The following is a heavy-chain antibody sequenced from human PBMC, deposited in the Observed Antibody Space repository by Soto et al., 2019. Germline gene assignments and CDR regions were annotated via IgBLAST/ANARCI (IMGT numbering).Heavy chain of an antibody. V-gene: IGHV4-4*02. J-gene: IGHJ4*02. Sequence: QVQLQESGPGLVKPSGTLSLTCAVSGGSISSSNWWRWVRQPPGKGLEWIGEIYHSGSTHYNPPRMTRVTISVDKSKNQLRPTLSSVPAADSAWDYWSRAAMGGSSWPFAYWGQGTLVPVSP. D-gene: IGHD6-13*01. CDR1: GGSISSSNW. CDR3: SRAAMGGSSWPFAY. CDR2: IYHSGST.